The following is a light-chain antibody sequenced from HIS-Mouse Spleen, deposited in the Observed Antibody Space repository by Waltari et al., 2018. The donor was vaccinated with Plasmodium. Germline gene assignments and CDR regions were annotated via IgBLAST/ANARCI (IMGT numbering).Light chain of an antibody. V-gene: IGKV1-39*01. CDR2: AAF. Sequence: DIQMTQSPSSLSASVGDRVTITCRASQSISSYLNWYQQKPGKAPKRLIYAAFRLQSGVPSRFSGSGSGTDFTLSISSLQPEDFATYYCQQSYSTWTFGQGTKVESK. J-gene: IGKJ1*01. CDR3: QQSYSTWT. CDR1: QSISSY.